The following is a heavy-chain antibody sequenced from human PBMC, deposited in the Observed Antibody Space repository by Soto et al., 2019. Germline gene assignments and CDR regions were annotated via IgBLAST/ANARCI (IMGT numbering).Heavy chain of an antibody. D-gene: IGHD5-18*01. CDR2: IAFTGSAT. CDR3: VKEVETVRLVAVAL. Sequence: GGSLRLSCSTSRFPFHDHPLNWIRQAPGKGLEWVSAIAFTGSATYYADSVKGRFTISRDNSKNIVYLQMNSLRVDDTALYCCVKEVETVRLVAVALCGQGTQVTVSS. CDR1: RFPFHDHP. J-gene: IGHJ4*02. V-gene: IGHV3-23*01.